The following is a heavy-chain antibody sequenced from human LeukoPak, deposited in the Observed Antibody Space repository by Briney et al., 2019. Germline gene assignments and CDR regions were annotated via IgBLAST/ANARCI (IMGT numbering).Heavy chain of an antibody. V-gene: IGHV4-38-2*02. J-gene: IGHJ5*02. CDR3: ARGYFWSGYWFDP. CDR2: IYHSWST. Sequence: SETLSLTCTVSGYSISSGYYWGGIRQPPGKGLEWIGSIYHSWSTYYNPSLKRRVTISVDTSKNQFSLKLSSVTAADTAVYYCARGYFWSGYWFDPWGQGTLVTVSS. CDR1: GYSISSGYY. D-gene: IGHD3-3*01.